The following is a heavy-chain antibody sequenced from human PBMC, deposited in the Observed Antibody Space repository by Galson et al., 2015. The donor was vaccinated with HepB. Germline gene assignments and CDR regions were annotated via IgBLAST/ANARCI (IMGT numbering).Heavy chain of an antibody. CDR3: ARWTGHFDF. Sequence: LSCAASGFTFSSYGMHWIRQPPGKGLEWIGFISYSGSTNYNPSLQSRVTISIDTSKNRFSLRLSSVAAADTAVYYCARWTGHFDFWGQGTLVTVSS. J-gene: IGHJ4*01. CDR1: GFTFSSYG. V-gene: IGHV4-59*01. D-gene: IGHD1-14*01. CDR2: ISYSGST.